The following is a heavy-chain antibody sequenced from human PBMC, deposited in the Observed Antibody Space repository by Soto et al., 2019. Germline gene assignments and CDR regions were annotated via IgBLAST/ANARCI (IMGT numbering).Heavy chain of an antibody. V-gene: IGHV3-30-3*01. CDR2: ISYDGSNK. CDR1: GFTFSSYA. Sequence: QVQLVESGGGVVQPGRSLRLSCAASGFTFSSYAMHWVRQAPGKGLEWVAVISYDGSNKYYADSVKGRFTNSRDNSKNTLYLQMNSLRAEDTAVYYCARDVDTAMVFDYWGQGTLVTVSS. J-gene: IGHJ4*02. D-gene: IGHD5-18*01. CDR3: ARDVDTAMVFDY.